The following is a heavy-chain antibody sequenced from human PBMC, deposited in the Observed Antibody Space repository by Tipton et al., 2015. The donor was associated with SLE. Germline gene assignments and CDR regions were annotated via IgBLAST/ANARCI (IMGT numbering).Heavy chain of an antibody. CDR1: GVAISSGSYS. J-gene: IGHJ4*02. V-gene: IGHV4-61*09. CDR3: ARESTPQYCCSDCPKYFDS. CDR2: IDPSGIT. D-gene: IGHD2-21*01. Sequence: LRLSCSVSGVAISSGSYSWSWFRQPAGKGLEGIGHIDPSGITRSNFSLESRVTISVDTPKNQFSLTLTSVTAADTAVYFCARESTPQYCCSDCPKYFDSWGQGMLVTVFS.